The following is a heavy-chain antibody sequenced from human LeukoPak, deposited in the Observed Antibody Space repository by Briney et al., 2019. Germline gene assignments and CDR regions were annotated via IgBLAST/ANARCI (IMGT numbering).Heavy chain of an antibody. D-gene: IGHD7-27*01. J-gene: IGHJ6*03. Sequence: PSETLSLTCTVSGFSLSSGYYWGWIRQPPGKGLEWIGSIYHGGSTHYNPSLKSQVTISVDTSKNQFSLNLTSVTAADTAVYYCARRQISRGGSGLDLGYYYYYYMDVWGKGTTVTISS. CDR2: IYHGGST. CDR1: GFSLSSGYY. CDR3: ARRQISRGGSGLDLGYYYYYYMDV. V-gene: IGHV4-38-2*02.